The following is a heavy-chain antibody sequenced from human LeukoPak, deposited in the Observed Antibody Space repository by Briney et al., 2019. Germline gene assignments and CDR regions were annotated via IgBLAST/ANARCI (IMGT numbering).Heavy chain of an antibody. Sequence: ASVKVSCKASGYTFTSYDINWVRQATGQGLEWMGWMNPNSGNTGYAQKFQGRVTITRNTSISTAYMELSRLRSEDTAVYYCARERGADSTFDYWGQGTLVTVSS. CDR3: ARERGADSTFDY. V-gene: IGHV1-8*03. CDR1: GYTFTSYD. J-gene: IGHJ4*02. CDR2: MNPNSGNT. D-gene: IGHD6-13*01.